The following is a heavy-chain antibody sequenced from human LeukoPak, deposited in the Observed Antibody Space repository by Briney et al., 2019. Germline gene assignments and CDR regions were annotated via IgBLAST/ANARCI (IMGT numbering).Heavy chain of an antibody. Sequence: GGSLRLSCAASGFTFDDYGMSWVRQAPGKGLEWVSGINWNGGSTGYADSVKGRFTISRDNAKNSLYLQMNSLRAEDTALYYCARDMIVAAAGNFDYWGQGTLVTVSS. CDR3: ARDMIVAAAGNFDY. D-gene: IGHD6-13*01. J-gene: IGHJ4*02. V-gene: IGHV3-20*04. CDR2: INWNGGST. CDR1: GFTFDDYG.